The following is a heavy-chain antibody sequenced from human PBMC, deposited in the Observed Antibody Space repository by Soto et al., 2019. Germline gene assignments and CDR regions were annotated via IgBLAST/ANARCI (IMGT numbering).Heavy chain of an antibody. V-gene: IGHV3-30*18. CDR3: AKDLRAYGAYNYYYYGMDV. CDR1: GFTFTTFG. Sequence: QVQLVEWGGGVVQPGGSLRLSCAASGFTFTTFGMHWVRQAPGKGLEWVALISYDGDNKYYSDAVKGRFTISRDNYNNTMSLHMNCLRAEDTAVYYCAKDLRAYGAYNYYYYGMDVWGQGTTVSVSS. D-gene: IGHD4-17*01. J-gene: IGHJ6*02. CDR2: ISYDGDNK.